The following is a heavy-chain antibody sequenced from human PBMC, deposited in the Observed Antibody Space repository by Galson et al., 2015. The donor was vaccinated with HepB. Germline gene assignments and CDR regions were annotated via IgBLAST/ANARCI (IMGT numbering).Heavy chain of an antibody. J-gene: IGHJ4*02. D-gene: IGHD4-17*01. Sequence: SLRLSCAASGFTFSSYAMHWVRQAPGKGLEWVAVISYDGSNKYYADSVKGRFTISRDNSKNTLYLQMNSLRAEDTAVYYCARDTDYGDSYTMTFDYWGQGTLVTVSS. CDR3: ARDTDYGDSYTMTFDY. V-gene: IGHV3-30*04. CDR1: GFTFSSYA. CDR2: ISYDGSNK.